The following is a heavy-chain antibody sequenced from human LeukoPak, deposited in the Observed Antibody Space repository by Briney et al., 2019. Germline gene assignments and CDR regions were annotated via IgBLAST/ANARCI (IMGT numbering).Heavy chain of an antibody. V-gene: IGHV4-59*01. CDR2: IYNSVKT. CDR3: ARGYFY. D-gene: IGHD1-1*01. CDR1: GGSISNYY. Sequence: PSETLSLTCSVSGGSISNYYWTWIRQPPGKGMEWSGYIYNSVKTNYNPSIRSRVTISADTSKNQFYLKLTSVTAADTAVYYCARGYFYWGQGTLVTVSS. J-gene: IGHJ4*02.